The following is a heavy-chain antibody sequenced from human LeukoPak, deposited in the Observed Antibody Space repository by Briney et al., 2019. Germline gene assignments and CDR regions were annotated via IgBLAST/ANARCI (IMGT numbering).Heavy chain of an antibody. J-gene: IGHJ4*02. CDR3: ARDRSPTYYDSSGYYY. CDR2: INPSGGST. CDR1: GYTFTSYY. Sequence: ASVKVSCKASGYTFTSYYMHWVRQAPGQGLEWMGLINPSGGSTSYAQKFQGRVTMTRDTSTSTVYMELSSLRSEDTAVYYCARDRSPTYYDSSGYYYWGQGTLVTVSS. V-gene: IGHV1-46*01. D-gene: IGHD3-22*01.